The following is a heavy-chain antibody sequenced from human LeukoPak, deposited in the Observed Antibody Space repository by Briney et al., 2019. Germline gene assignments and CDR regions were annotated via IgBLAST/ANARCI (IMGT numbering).Heavy chain of an antibody. CDR2: IRSDGNNK. CDR3: AKAYDYNFDY. V-gene: IGHV3-30*02. Sequence: PGGSLRLSCAASGFTFRSYGMHWVRQAPGKGLEWVAFIRSDGNNKHHADSVKGRFTISRDNSENTLYLQMNSLRPEDTAVYYCAKAYDYNFDYWGQGTVVTVSS. D-gene: IGHD4-11*01. J-gene: IGHJ4*02. CDR1: GFTFRSYG.